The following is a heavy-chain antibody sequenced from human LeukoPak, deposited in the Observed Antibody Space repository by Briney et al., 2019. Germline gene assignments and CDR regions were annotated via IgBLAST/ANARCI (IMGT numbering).Heavy chain of an antibody. CDR1: GASISVVSYY. CDR2: MNTTGST. CDR3: ARDWDY. Sequence: PSQTLSLTCTVSGASISVVSYYWSWLRQPGGKGLARIGHMNTTGSTKYTPSLKSRVTISVDTSNNLFSLKVSSVTAADTAVYYCARDWDYWGQGTLITVSS. J-gene: IGHJ4*02. V-gene: IGHV4-61*09.